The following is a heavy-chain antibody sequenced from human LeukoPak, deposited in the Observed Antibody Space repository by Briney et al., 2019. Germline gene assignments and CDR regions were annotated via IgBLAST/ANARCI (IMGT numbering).Heavy chain of an antibody. V-gene: IGHV4-4*07. J-gene: IGHJ4*02. Sequence: PSETLSLTCTVSGGSISSYYWSWIRQPAGKKLEWIGRIYTSGSTNYNPSLTTRLTVSVDTSKNQFSLKLSSVTAADTAVYYCARGHYYFDYWGQGTLVTVSS. CDR3: ARGHYYFDY. CDR2: IYTSGST. CDR1: GGSISSYY.